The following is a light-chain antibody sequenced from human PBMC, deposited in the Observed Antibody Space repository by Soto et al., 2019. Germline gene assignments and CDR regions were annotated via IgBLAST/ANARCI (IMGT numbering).Light chain of an antibody. J-gene: IGKJ5*01. CDR1: QSVRTS. Sequence: EIVLTQSPATLTLSPGERATLSCRASQSVRTSLAWYQQQPGQAPRLLIYDASNKATGIPARFSGSGSGTDFTLTISSLQSQDIAVYYCQQYNYWPPITFGQGRRLEVK. V-gene: IGKV3-11*01. CDR3: QQYNYWPPIT. CDR2: DAS.